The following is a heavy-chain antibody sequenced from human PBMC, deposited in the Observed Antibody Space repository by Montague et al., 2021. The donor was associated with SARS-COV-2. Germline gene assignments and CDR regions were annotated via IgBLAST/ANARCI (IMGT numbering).Heavy chain of an antibody. J-gene: IGHJ5*02. V-gene: IGHV4-61*09. CDR2: LATSGST. Sequence: TLSLTCTVSGGSFSSESHHWSWIRQPAGKGLEWIGQLATSGSTXYNPSLKSRATISIDTSKNQFSLKLTSVTAADTAMYYCGTLTVAGSGRGSWGQGTLVTVSS. D-gene: IGHD3-10*01. CDR1: GGSFSSESHH. CDR3: GTLTVAGSGRGS.